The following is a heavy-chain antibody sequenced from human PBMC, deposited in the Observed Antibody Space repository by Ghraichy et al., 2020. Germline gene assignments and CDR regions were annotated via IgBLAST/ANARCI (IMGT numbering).Heavy chain of an antibody. CDR1: GGSISSYY. Sequence: SETLSLTCTVSGGSISSYYWSWIRQPPGKGLEWIGYIYYSGSTNYNPSLKSRVTISVDTSKNQFSLKLSSVTAADTAVYYCARGVYGDYDNYFDYWGQGTLVTVSS. V-gene: IGHV4-59*01. J-gene: IGHJ4*02. D-gene: IGHD4-17*01. CDR2: IYYSGST. CDR3: ARGVYGDYDNYFDY.